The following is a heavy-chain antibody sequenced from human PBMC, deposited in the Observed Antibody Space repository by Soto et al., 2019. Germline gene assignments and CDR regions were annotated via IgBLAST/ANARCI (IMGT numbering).Heavy chain of an antibody. V-gene: IGHV3-23*01. D-gene: IGHD4-17*01. CDR2: IGGSGGST. CDR3: AKDSDYADSYFEY. Sequence: EVQLLESGGGLVQPGGSLRLSCAASGFIFSTYAMSWVRQAPGKGLEWVSAIGGSGGSTYYADSVKGRFTISRDNSKNTLYLQKNSLRAEDSAVYFCAKDSDYADSYFEYWGQGTLVTVSS. J-gene: IGHJ4*02. CDR1: GFIFSTYA.